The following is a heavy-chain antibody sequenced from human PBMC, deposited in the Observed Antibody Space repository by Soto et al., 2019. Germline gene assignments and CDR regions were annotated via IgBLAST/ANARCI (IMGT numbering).Heavy chain of an antibody. V-gene: IGHV5-51*01. CDR2: IYPGDSDT. CDR3: ARRPDVDTAMDYYYYGMDV. D-gene: IGHD5-18*01. Sequence: GESLKISCNGSGYSFTSYWIGWVRQMPGKGLEWMGIIYPGDSDTRYSPSFQGQVTISADKSISTAYLQWSSLKASDTAMYYCARRPDVDTAMDYYYYGMDVWGQGTTVTVS. CDR1: GYSFTSYW. J-gene: IGHJ6*02.